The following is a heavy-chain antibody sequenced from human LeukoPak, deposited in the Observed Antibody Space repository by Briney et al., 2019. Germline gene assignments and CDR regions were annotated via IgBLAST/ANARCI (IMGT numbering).Heavy chain of an antibody. CDR2: IIPIFGTA. CDR1: VGSFSSEA. CDR3: GRKAGDCGGGSCYSIDY. V-gene: IGHV1-69*05. D-gene: IGHD2-15*01. J-gene: IGHJ4*02. Sequence: ASVKVSCKAFVGSFSSEAISWVRQAPGQGLEWMGGIIPIFGTANYAQKFQGRVTITTDESTSTAYMEVSSLRSEDTAVYYCGRKAGDCGGGSCYSIDYWGQGTLVTVSS.